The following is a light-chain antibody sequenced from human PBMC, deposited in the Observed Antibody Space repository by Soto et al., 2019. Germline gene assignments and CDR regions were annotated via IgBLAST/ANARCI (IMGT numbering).Light chain of an antibody. V-gene: IGKV1-5*03. Sequence: DIQMTQSPSTLSASVGDRVTITCRASQSISSSLAWYQQKPGKAPKLLIYRASNLRSGVPSRFSGSGSGTEFTPTITSLQPDDFATYYCQQYNSYSRTFGQGTKVGIK. CDR3: QQYNSYSRT. CDR1: QSISSS. J-gene: IGKJ1*01. CDR2: RAS.